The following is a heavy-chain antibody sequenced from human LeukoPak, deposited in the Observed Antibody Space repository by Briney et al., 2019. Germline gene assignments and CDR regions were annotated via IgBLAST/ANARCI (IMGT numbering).Heavy chain of an antibody. D-gene: IGHD3-16*01. Sequence: ASVKVSCEASGYTFTGYYMHWVRQAPGQGLEWMGRINPNSGGTNYAQKFQGRVTMTRDTSISAAYMELSRLRSDDTAVYYCAGRGIGAQEYYFDYWGQGTLVTASS. J-gene: IGHJ4*02. CDR2: INPNSGGT. V-gene: IGHV1-2*06. CDR3: AGRGIGAQEYYFDY. CDR1: GYTFTGYY.